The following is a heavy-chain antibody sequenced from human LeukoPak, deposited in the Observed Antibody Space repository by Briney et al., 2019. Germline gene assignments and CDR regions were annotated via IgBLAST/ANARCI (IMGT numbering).Heavy chain of an antibody. J-gene: IGHJ4*02. D-gene: IGHD6-13*01. CDR1: GFTFSSYS. CDR2: ISSSSSYI. CDR3: ARGHSLLDSSSSLQNFDY. Sequence: GGSLRLSCAASGFTFSSYSMNWVRQAPGKGLEWVSSISSSSSYIYYADSVKGRFTISRDNAKNSLYLQMNSLRAEDTAVYYCARGHSLLDSSSSLQNFDYWGQGTLVTVSS. V-gene: IGHV3-21*01.